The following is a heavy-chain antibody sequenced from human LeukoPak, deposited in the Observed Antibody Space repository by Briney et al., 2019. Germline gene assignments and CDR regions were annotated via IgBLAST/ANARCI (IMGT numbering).Heavy chain of an antibody. D-gene: IGHD4-17*01. CDR2: ISDDGNNK. V-gene: IGHV3-30*18. CDR1: GFTFSNNA. CDR3: AKFVLRYDAFDI. J-gene: IGHJ3*02. Sequence: PGGSLRLSCAASGFTFSNNAMSWVRQAPGKGLEWVAVISDDGNNKYYVDSVKGRFTISRDNPQNTLYLQMDSLRAEDTAVYYCAKFVLRYDAFDIWGQGTMVTVSS.